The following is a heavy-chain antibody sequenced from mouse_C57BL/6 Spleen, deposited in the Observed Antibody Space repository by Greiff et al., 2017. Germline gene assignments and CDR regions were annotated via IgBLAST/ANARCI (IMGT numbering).Heavy chain of an antibody. Sequence: EVHLVESGPGLVKPSQSLSLTCSVTGYSITSGYYWHWIRQFPGNKLEWMGYISYDGSNNYNPSLKNRISITRDTSKNQLFLKLNTVTTEDTATYYCAREDGEAMDYWGQGTSVTVSS. V-gene: IGHV3-6*01. J-gene: IGHJ4*01. CDR2: ISYDGSN. CDR3: AREDGEAMDY. CDR1: GYSITSGYY.